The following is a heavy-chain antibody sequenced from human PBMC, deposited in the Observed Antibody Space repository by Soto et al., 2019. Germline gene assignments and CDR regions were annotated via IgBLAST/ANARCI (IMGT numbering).Heavy chain of an antibody. D-gene: IGHD6-6*01. V-gene: IGHV6-1*01. J-gene: IGHJ6*02. CDR3: ARDEYGMDV. CDR1: GDSVSSNSAG. CDR2: TYYRSKWYS. Sequence: SQTLSLTCVISGDSVSSNSAGWNWIRQSPSRGLEWLGRTYYRSKWYSDYAISVKSRITINPDTSKNQFSLQFNSVTPEDTAVYYWARDEYGMDVWGQGTTVTVSS.